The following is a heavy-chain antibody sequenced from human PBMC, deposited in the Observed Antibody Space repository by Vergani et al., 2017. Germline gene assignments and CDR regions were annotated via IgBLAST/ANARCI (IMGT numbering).Heavy chain of an antibody. CDR3: ARDLRLLYNRFDP. CDR2: TCYDGNNK. D-gene: IGHD1-14*01. Sequence: VQLLESGGGVVQPGRSLKLSCAASGFTFNQYGRHWFAQAPGKGLEWLAVTCYDGNNKQYADSVKGRFTISRDNSKSTMYLQMNSLRDEDTGVYYCARDLRLLYNRFDPWGQGTLVTVSA. J-gene: IGHJ5*02. CDR1: GFTFNQYG. V-gene: IGHV3-33*01.